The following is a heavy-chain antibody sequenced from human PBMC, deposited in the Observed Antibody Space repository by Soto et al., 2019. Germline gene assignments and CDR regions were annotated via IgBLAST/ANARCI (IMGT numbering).Heavy chain of an antibody. Sequence: VASVKVSCKASGGTFSSYAISWVRQAPGQGLEWMGGIIPIFGTANYAQKFQGRVTITADKSTSTAYMELSSLRSEDTAVYYCARDQGVVTAYYYYGMDVWGQGTTVTVSS. J-gene: IGHJ6*02. V-gene: IGHV1-69*06. CDR2: IIPIFGTA. CDR1: GGTFSSYA. D-gene: IGHD3-3*01. CDR3: ARDQGVVTAYYYYGMDV.